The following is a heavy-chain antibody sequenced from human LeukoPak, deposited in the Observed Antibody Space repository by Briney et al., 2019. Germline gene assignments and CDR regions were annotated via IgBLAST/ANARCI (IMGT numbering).Heavy chain of an antibody. D-gene: IGHD1-14*01. J-gene: IGHJ4*02. CDR3: ARDGNMDY. CDR1: GYIFTGYY. Sequence: PWASVKVSCKTSGYIFTGYYVHWVRQAPGLGLEWMGWINPNSGDTSYAQKFQGRVTMTGDTSINTAYMELSRLRSDDTAIYYCARDGNMDYWGQGTPVTVSS. V-gene: IGHV1-2*02. CDR2: INPNSGDT.